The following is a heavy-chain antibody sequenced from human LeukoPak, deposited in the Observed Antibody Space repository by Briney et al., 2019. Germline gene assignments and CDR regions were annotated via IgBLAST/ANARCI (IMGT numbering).Heavy chain of an antibody. J-gene: IGHJ3*02. V-gene: IGHV5-10-1*01. CDR1: GYRSTSYW. Sequence: AAESLQISSKGAGYRSTSYWIRSLLQKPREKLQWMGRINPSSAYTNYSPSFQGHVTISADKSISTAYLQWSSLKASDTAMYYCARRALPPAYCGGDCFDAFDIWGRGTMVTVSS. D-gene: IGHD2-21*02. CDR2: INPSSAYT. CDR3: ARRALPPAYCGGDCFDAFDI.